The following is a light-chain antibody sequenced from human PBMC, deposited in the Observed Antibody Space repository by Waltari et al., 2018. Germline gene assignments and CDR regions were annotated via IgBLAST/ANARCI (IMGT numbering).Light chain of an antibody. V-gene: IGKV3-11*01. J-gene: IGKJ3*01. CDR1: QSVSSY. CDR3: QQRSNWPCT. Sequence: ELVLTQSPATLSLSPGERATLSCRASQSVSSYLAWYQQKPGQAPRLLIYDASNSATGIPARFSGSGSGTDFTLTISSLEPEDFAVYYCQQRSNWPCTFGPGTKVDIK. CDR2: DAS.